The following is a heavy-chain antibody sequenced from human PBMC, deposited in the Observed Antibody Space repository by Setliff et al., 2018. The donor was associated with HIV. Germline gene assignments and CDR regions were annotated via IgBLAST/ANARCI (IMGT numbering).Heavy chain of an antibody. CDR3: AKTLYSAGGGEVFDY. D-gene: IGHD3-16*01. Sequence: GGSLRLSCAASGFTFNNFGMHWVRKAPGQGLEWVALIWSDGIRIEYADSVKGRFTISREKNTLDLEMNSLRAEDTAVYYCAKTLYSAGGGEVFDYWGPGTQVTVSS. V-gene: IGHV3-33*03. CDR1: GFTFNNFG. CDR2: IWSDGIRI. J-gene: IGHJ4*02.